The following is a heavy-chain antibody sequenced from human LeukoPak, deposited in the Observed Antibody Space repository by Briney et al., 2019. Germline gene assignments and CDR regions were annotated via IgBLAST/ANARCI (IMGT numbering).Heavy chain of an antibody. CDR3: AKRGLPDY. CDR1: GFTFSSYV. D-gene: IGHD3-10*01. Sequence: GGSLRLSCAASGFTFSSYVMHWVRQAPGKGLEWVAIISYDGSNEYYADSVKGRFTISRDNSKNTLYLQMNSLRAADTAVYYCAKRGLPDYWGQGTLVTVSS. J-gene: IGHJ4*02. CDR2: ISYDGSNE. V-gene: IGHV3-30*04.